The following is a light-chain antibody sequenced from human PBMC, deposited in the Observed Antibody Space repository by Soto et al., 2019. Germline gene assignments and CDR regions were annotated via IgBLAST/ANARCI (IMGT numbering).Light chain of an antibody. J-gene: IGKJ4*01. CDR3: QQRSNWPPLT. V-gene: IGKV3-11*01. CDR2: DAS. Sequence: EIVLTQSPATLSLSPGERATLSCRASHSVSSDLAWYQQKPGHAPRLLIYDASSRATGIPARFSGSGSGTDFTLTISSLEPEDFAVYYCQQRSNWPPLTFGGGTKVEIK. CDR1: HSVSSD.